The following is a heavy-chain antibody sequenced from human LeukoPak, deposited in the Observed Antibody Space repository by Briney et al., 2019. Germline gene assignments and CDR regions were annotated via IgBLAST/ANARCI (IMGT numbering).Heavy chain of an antibody. CDR1: GFTFKSYD. J-gene: IGHJ4*02. CDR2: IGTAGDT. Sequence: GGSLRLSCAASGFTFKSYDMHWVRQAAGEGLEWVSAIGTAGDTYYPGSVKGRFTISRENAKNSLYLQMNSLRAGDTAVYYCATESWYHFAYWGQGTLVTVSS. CDR3: ATESWYHFAY. V-gene: IGHV3-13*01. D-gene: IGHD6-13*01.